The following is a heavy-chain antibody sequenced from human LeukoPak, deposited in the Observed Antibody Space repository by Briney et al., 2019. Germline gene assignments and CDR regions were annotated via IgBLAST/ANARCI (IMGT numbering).Heavy chain of an antibody. CDR1: GFTFSNYW. Sequence: GGSLRLSCAASGFTFSNYWMHWVRQAPGKGLVWVSRINSDGINTSYADSVKGRFTISRDNAKNTLNLQMNSLRAEDTAVYYCARGNSSGLYYFDYWGQGTLVTVSS. D-gene: IGHD3-22*01. V-gene: IGHV3-74*01. J-gene: IGHJ4*02. CDR2: INSDGINT. CDR3: ARGNSSGLYYFDY.